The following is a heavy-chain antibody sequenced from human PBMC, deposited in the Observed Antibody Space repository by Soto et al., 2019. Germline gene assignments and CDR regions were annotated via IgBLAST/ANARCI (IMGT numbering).Heavy chain of an antibody. Sequence: GGSLRLSCAASGFTFNRYRTSWGRQAPGRGLECVADINQNGSEQRYVDSVKGRFTISRDNAENSLYLQMNSLRAEDTAVYFCSTLSWDSSGWYWGQGTPVTVSS. CDR3: STLSWDSSGWY. CDR2: INQNGSEQ. CDR1: GFTFNRYR. D-gene: IGHD6-19*01. J-gene: IGHJ4*02. V-gene: IGHV3-7*03.